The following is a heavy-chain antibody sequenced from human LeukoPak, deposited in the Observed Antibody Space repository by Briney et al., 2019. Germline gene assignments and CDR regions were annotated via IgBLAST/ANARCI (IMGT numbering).Heavy chain of an antibody. V-gene: IGHV3-23*01. Sequence: GRSLRLSCAASGFTFSSYAMSWVRQAPGKGLEWVSAISGSGGSTYYADSVKGRFTISRDNSKNTLYLQMNSLRAEDTAVYYCAKDGYYDSSGYYYFDYWGQRTLVTVSS. J-gene: IGHJ4*02. D-gene: IGHD3-22*01. CDR3: AKDGYYDSSGYYYFDY. CDR2: ISGSGGST. CDR1: GFTFSSYA.